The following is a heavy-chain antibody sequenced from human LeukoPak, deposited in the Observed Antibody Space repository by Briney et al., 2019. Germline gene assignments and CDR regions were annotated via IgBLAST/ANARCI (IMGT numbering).Heavy chain of an antibody. CDR1: LFTFSDYY. Sequence: GGSLRLSCVASLFTFSDYYMSWIRLTPGKGLEWVSYIGGSGSVVHYADSVKGQFTISRDNAKRSLYLQMDSLRAEDTAVYYCASGGVYSSGWYAYWGQGTLVTVSS. CDR2: IGGSGSVV. D-gene: IGHD6-13*01. J-gene: IGHJ4*02. CDR3: ASGGVYSSGWYAY. V-gene: IGHV3-11*01.